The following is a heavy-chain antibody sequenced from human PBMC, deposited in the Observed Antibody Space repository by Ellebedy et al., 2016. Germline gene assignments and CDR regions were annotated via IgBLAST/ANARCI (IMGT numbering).Heavy chain of an antibody. CDR2: ISYDGTYK. Sequence: GGSLRLSXAASGFTFSSYGMHWVRQAPGKGLEWVAVISYDGTYKYYADSVKGRFTISRDNSKNTLYLQMNSLRAEDTAVYYCAKGVGATTYSYMDVWGKGTTVTVSS. J-gene: IGHJ6*03. CDR1: GFTFSSYG. CDR3: AKGVGATTYSYMDV. V-gene: IGHV3-30*18. D-gene: IGHD1-26*01.